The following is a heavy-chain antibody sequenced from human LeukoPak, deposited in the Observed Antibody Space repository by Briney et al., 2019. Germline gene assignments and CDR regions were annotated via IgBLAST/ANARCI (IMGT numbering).Heavy chain of an antibody. CDR3: ARARGYSYGYYFDY. J-gene: IGHJ4*02. CDR2: IYYSGST. D-gene: IGHD5-18*01. CDR1: GGSISSYY. Sequence: SETLSLTCTVSGGSISSYYWSWIRQPPGKGLEWIGYIYYSGSTNYNPSLKSRVTISVDTSKNQFSLKLSSVTAADKAVYYCARARGYSYGYYFDYWGQGTLVTVSS. V-gene: IGHV4-59*01.